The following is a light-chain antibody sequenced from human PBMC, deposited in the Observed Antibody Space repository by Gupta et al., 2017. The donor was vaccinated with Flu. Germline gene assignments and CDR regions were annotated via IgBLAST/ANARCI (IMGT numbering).Light chain of an antibody. CDR1: SSNIGSNY. J-gene: IGLJ3*02. CDR2: RND. V-gene: IGLV1-47*01. CDR3: GAWDDDLSGPNWG. Sequence: QSVLTQPPSASGTPGQRVTISCSGSSSNIGSNYVYWYQQLPGTAPKILIYRNDQRPSGGPDRFSGSKSGTSASLAISGLRSEDEADYYCGAWDDDLSGPNWGFGGGTKLTVL.